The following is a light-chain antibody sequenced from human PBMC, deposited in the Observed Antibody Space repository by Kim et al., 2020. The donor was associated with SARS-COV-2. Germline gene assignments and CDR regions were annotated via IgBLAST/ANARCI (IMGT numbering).Light chain of an antibody. CDR2: DVS. V-gene: IGLV2-11*03. CDR1: SSDCSDYNY. J-gene: IGLJ2*01. Sequence: QTLSSTGTGTSSDCSDYNYVTWNQQHPGNATKVIIYDVSKRPSGIPDRFSGSKSGNTASLTISGLQTEDEGDYHCCSYAGSNDLVFGGGTKVTVL. CDR3: CSYAGSNDLV.